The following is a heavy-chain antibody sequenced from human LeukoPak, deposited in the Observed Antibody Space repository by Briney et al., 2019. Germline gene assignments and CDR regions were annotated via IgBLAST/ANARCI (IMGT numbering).Heavy chain of an antibody. CDR1: GFTFSSYA. V-gene: IGHV3-23*01. J-gene: IGHJ3*02. D-gene: IGHD2-15*01. Sequence: GGSLRLSCAASGFTFSSYAMTWVRQPPGKGLEWVSVMSGSGVSTFYADSVKGRFTISRDNSKNTLSLQMNSLRAEDTAVYYCAKGSGDSCYGAFHIWGRGTMVTVSS. CDR3: AKGSGDSCYGAFHI. CDR2: MSGSGVST.